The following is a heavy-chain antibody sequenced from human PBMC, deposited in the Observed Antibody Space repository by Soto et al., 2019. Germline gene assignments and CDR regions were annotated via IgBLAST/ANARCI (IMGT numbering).Heavy chain of an antibody. CDR1: GGTFSSYT. V-gene: IGHV1-69*02. CDR2: ISPILGIA. Sequence: SVKVSCKASGGTFSSYTISWVRQAPGQGLEWMGRISPILGIANYAQKFQGRVTITADKSTSTAYMELSSLRSEDTAVYYCVSFYYGSGSYYRYDAFDIWGQGTMVTVSS. J-gene: IGHJ3*02. D-gene: IGHD3-10*01. CDR3: VSFYYGSGSYYRYDAFDI.